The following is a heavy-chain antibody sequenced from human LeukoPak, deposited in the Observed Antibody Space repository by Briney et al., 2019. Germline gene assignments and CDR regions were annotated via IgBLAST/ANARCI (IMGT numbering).Heavy chain of an antibody. CDR3: ARDGDIVVVPAADYYYYYYMDV. V-gene: IGHV3-30-3*01. Sequence: PGRSLRLSCAASGFTFSSYAMHWVRQAPGKGLEWVAVISYDGSNKYYADSVKGRFTISRDNSKNTLYLQMNSLRAEDTAVYYCARDGDIVVVPAADYYYYYYMDVWGKGTTVTVSS. CDR2: ISYDGSNK. J-gene: IGHJ6*03. CDR1: GFTFSSYA. D-gene: IGHD2-2*01.